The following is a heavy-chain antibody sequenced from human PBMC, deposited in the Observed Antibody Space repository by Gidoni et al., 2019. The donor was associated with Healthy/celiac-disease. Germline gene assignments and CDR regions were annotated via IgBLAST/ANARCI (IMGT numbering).Heavy chain of an antibody. D-gene: IGHD4-17*01. Sequence: EVQLVDSGGGLVQPGRSLSLSCAASGFTFDDYAMHWVRQAPGKGLEWVSGISWNSGSIGYADSVKGRFTISRDNAKNSLYLQMNSLRAEDTALYYCAKDYGGNSGALDYWGQGTLVTVSS. J-gene: IGHJ4*02. CDR2: ISWNSGSI. V-gene: IGHV3-9*01. CDR1: GFTFDDYA. CDR3: AKDYGGNSGALDY.